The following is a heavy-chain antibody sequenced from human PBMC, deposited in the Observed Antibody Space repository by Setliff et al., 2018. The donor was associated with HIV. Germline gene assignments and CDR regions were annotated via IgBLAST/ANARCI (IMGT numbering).Heavy chain of an antibody. CDR2: INHSGST. D-gene: IGHD5-18*01. J-gene: IGHJ3*02. CDR3: AKDRGYNYGHYAFDI. Sequence: SETLSLTCAVYNGSFSGYYWTWIRQPPGKGLEWIGEINHSGSTNYNPSLKSRVTISVDTSKNQFSLKLSSVTAADTAVYYCAKDRGYNYGHYAFDIWGQGTMVTVSS. CDR1: NGSFSGYY. V-gene: IGHV4-34*01.